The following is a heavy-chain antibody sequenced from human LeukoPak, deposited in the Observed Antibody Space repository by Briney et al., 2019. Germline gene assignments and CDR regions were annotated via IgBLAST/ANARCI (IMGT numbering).Heavy chain of an antibody. CDR2: IIPIFGTA. CDR1: GGTFSSYA. CDR3: ARAIVATITLGFGY. V-gene: IGHV1-69*05. D-gene: IGHD5-12*01. J-gene: IGHJ4*02. Sequence: SVKVSCKASGGTFSSYAISWVRQAPGQGLEWMGGIIPIFGTANYAQKFQGGVTITTDESTSTAYMELSSLRSEDTAVYYCARAIVATITLGFGYWGQGTLVTVSS.